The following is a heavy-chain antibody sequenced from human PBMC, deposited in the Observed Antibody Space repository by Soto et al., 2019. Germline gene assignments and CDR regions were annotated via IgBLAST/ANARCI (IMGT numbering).Heavy chain of an antibody. J-gene: IGHJ5*02. Sequence: KASETLSLTCAVYGGSFSGHYWSWIRRPPGKGLEWIGEISHSGSTTYNPSLESRVAISVDTSMNQFSLKLNSVTAADTAVYYCARGPSRLLMGDSFAWGQGTLVTVSS. CDR3: ARGPSRLLMGDSFA. CDR1: GGSFSGHY. V-gene: IGHV4-34*01. CDR2: ISHSGST. D-gene: IGHD2-8*01.